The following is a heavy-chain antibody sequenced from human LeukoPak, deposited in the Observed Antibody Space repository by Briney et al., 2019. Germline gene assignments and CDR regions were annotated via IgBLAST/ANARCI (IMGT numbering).Heavy chain of an antibody. Sequence: GGSLRLSCAASGFTFSSYSMNWVRQAPGKGLEWVSSISSSSSYIYYADSVKGRFTISRDNAKNSLYLQMNSLRAEDTAVYYCARDRDCSGGSCWGPFDYWGQGTLVTVSS. V-gene: IGHV3-21*01. D-gene: IGHD2-15*01. CDR1: GFTFSSYS. CDR2: ISSSSSYI. CDR3: ARDRDCSGGSCWGPFDY. J-gene: IGHJ4*02.